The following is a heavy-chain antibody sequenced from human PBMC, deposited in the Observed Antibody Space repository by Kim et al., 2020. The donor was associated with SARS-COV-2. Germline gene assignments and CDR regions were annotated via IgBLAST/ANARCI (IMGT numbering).Heavy chain of an antibody. D-gene: IGHD2-15*01. CDR3: ARDSQFVVMAGRHDAFDI. CDR2: ISSSSSYI. Sequence: GGSLRLSCAASGFTFSSYSMNWVRQAPGKGLEWVSSISSSSSYIYYADSVKGRFTISRDNAKNSLYLQMNSLRAEDTAVYYCARDSQFVVMAGRHDAFDIWGQGTMVTVSS. J-gene: IGHJ3*02. V-gene: IGHV3-21*01. CDR1: GFTFSSYS.